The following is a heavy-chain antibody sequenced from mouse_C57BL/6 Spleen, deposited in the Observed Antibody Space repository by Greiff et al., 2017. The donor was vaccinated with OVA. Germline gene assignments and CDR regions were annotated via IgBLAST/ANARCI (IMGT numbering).Heavy chain of an antibody. Sequence: QVQLQQSGAELVKPGASVKLSCKASGYTFTSYWMHWVKQRPGQGLEWIGMIHPNSGSTNSNEKFKSKATLTVDKSSSTAYMQLSSLTSEDSAVYYGARGDYDYLYCYAMDYWGQGTSVTVSS. CDR3: ARGDYDYLYCYAMDY. J-gene: IGHJ4*01. V-gene: IGHV1-64*01. CDR1: GYTFTSYW. D-gene: IGHD2-4*01. CDR2: IHPNSGST.